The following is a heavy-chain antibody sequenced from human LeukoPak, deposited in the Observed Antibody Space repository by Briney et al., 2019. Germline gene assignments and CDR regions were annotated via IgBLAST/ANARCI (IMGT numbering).Heavy chain of an antibody. CDR2: IHSSGSN. CDR1: GGSINTYY. V-gene: IGHV4-4*07. J-gene: IGHJ4*02. Sequence: SETLSLTCSVSGGSINTYYWSCIRQPAGKGLEWIGRIHSSGSNHYNPSLKSRVTMSLDTSKNQFSLKLTSVTAADTAVYYCARDNDFFDYWGQGTLGTASS. CDR3: ARDNDFFDY.